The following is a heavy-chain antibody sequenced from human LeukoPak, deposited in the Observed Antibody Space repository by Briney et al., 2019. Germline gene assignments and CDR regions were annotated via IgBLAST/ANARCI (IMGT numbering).Heavy chain of an antibody. D-gene: IGHD2-15*01. J-gene: IGHJ5*02. CDR1: GGSISSGGYS. V-gene: IGHV4-30-4*07. Sequence: PSQTLSLTCAVSGGSISSGGYSWSWIRQPPGKGLEWIGYIYYSVNTYYSPSLKSRVTIFVDKSKNQVSLKLSSVTAADTAVYYCARDRGVAPHNWFDPWGQGTLVTVSS. CDR3: ARDRGVAPHNWFDP. CDR2: IYYSVNT.